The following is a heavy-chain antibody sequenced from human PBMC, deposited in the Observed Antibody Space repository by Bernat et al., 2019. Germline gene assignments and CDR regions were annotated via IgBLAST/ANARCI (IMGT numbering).Heavy chain of an antibody. Sequence: QVQLVESGGGVVQPGTSLRLSCAASGFTFSSYGIHWVRQAPGKGLEWVAFIQNDGSTKYYPGPVKGRFTGSRDNSKNTVYLQMNSLGVEDTAVYYCTREAGRIRIGQFDCWGQGTLVTVSS. CDR1: GFTFSSYG. J-gene: IGHJ4*02. D-gene: IGHD2-15*01. CDR2: IQNDGSTK. CDR3: TREAGRIRIGQFDC. V-gene: IGHV3-33*01.